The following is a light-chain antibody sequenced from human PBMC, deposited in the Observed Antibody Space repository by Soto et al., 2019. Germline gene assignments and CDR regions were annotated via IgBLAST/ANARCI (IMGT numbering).Light chain of an antibody. CDR2: DTS. Sequence: EIVLTQSPATLSLSPGERASLSCWASQNIRIHLARYQHKPGQAPRLLIYDTSSRATGIPARFSGSVSGTDFTLTISSLEPEDFAGYYCQLSKTFGGGTKVDIK. CDR3: QLSKT. CDR1: QNIRIH. J-gene: IGKJ4*01. V-gene: IGKV3-11*01.